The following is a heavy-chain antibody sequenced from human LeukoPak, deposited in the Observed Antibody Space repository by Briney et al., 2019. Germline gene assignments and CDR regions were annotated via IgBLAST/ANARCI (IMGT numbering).Heavy chain of an antibody. Sequence: GASVKVSCKASGYTFTSYGISWVRQAPGQGLEWMGWISAYNGNTNYAQKLQGRVTMTTDTSTSTAYMELRSLRSDDTAMYYCTREGIAARPRGKNDCWGQGTLVTVSS. CDR2: ISAYNGNT. V-gene: IGHV1-18*01. J-gene: IGHJ4*02. D-gene: IGHD6-6*01. CDR3: TREGIAARPRGKNDC. CDR1: GYTFTSYG.